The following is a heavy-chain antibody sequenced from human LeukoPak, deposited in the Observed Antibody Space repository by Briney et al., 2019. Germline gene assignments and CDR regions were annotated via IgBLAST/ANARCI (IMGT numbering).Heavy chain of an antibody. V-gene: IGHV1-69*04. CDR2: IIPVLNIT. CDR3: AKDQGLTAPPPYGLDV. J-gene: IGHJ6*02. D-gene: IGHD5-18*01. CDR1: GGTFSSSA. Sequence: SVRVSCKTSGGTFSSSAITWVRQAPGQGLEWMGRIIPVLNITTYAQKFQGRVTITADTSSSTVYMELSSLRSEETAVYYCAKDQGLTAPPPYGLDVWGQGTTVIVSS.